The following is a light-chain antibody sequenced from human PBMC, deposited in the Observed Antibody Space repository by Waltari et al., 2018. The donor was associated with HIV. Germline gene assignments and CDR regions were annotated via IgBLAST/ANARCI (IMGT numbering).Light chain of an antibody. J-gene: IGLJ2*01. CDR1: SANIGAGYD. CDR2: GNS. V-gene: IGLV1-40*01. CDR3: QSYDSSLSGVV. Sequence: QSVLTQPPSVSGAPGPRGTISCTGRSANIGAGYDVHWYQQLPGTAPKLLIYGNSNRPSGVPDRFSGSKSGTSASLAITGLQAEDEADYYCQSYDSSLSGVVFGGGTKLTVL.